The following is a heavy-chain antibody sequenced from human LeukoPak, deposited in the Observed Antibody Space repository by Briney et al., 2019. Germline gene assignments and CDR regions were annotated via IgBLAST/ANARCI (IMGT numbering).Heavy chain of an antibody. CDR1: GGSFSGYY. J-gene: IGHJ4*02. V-gene: IGHV4-34*01. Sequence: SETLSLTCAVYGGSFSGYYWSWIRQPPGKGLEWIGEINHSGSTNYNPSLKSRVTISVDTSKNQFSLKLSSVTAADTAVYYCARGQGHYYDSSCYYLIGFDYWGQGTLVNGSS. D-gene: IGHD3-22*01. CDR2: INHSGST. CDR3: ARGQGHYYDSSCYYLIGFDY.